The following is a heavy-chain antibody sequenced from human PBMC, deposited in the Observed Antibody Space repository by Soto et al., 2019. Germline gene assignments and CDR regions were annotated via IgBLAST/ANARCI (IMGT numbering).Heavy chain of an antibody. CDR2: IHYSGST. Sequence: QLQLQESSPGLVKPSETLSLTCTVSGDSVTISDYYWGWIRQPPGKGLEWIGSIHYSGSTYYNPSLKRRVTISGDTSKKQFSLKLTSVTAADAAVYYCAAHDSGGYYAEYWGQGTLVTVSA. CDR1: GDSVTISDYY. CDR3: AAHDSGGYYAEY. D-gene: IGHD3-22*01. V-gene: IGHV4-39*01. J-gene: IGHJ4*02.